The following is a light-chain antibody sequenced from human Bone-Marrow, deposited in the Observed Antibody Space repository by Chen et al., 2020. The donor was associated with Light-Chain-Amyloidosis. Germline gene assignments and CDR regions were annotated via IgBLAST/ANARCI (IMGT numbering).Light chain of an antibody. CDR2: DDC. CDR3: QVWDRSSDRPV. CDR1: NSGSTS. V-gene: IGLV3-21*02. J-gene: IGLJ3*02. Sequence: SYVLTQPSSVSVAPGQTATIACGGNNSGSTSVHWYQQTPGQAPLLVVYDDCDRPSGIPERLSGSNSGNTATLTISRVEAGDEADYYCQVWDRSSDRPVFGGGTKLTVL.